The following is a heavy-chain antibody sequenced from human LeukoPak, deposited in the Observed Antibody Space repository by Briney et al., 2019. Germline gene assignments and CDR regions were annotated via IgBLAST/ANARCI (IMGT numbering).Heavy chain of an antibody. CDR2: LRYDGSNK. J-gene: IGHJ4*02. CDR1: GFTFSSYG. CDR3: ARVRNIWSFLDS. D-gene: IGHD6-13*01. Sequence: GGSLRLSCAASGFTFSSYGMHWVRQAPGKGLEWVAFLRYDGSNKYYADSMKGRFTISRDNAKNSLYLQMNSLRAEDTAMYYCARVRNIWSFLDSWGQGTLVTVSS. V-gene: IGHV3-30*02.